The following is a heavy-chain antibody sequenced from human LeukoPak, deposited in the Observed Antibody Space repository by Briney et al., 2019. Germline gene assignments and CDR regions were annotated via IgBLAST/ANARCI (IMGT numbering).Heavy chain of an antibody. CDR3: ARGEYSYGTDV. J-gene: IGHJ6*02. CDR1: GGSLSSGGYS. Sequence: SQALSLTCAVSGGSLSSGGYSWSWIRQPPGTGLEWIGYIYHSGSTYYNPSLKSRVTISVDRSKNQFSLKLSSVTAADTAVYYCARGEYSYGTDVWGQGTTVTVSS. CDR2: IYHSGST. V-gene: IGHV4-30-2*01. D-gene: IGHD5-18*01.